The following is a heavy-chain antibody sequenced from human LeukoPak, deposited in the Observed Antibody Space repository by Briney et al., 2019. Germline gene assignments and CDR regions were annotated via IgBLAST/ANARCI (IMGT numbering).Heavy chain of an antibody. D-gene: IGHD1-26*01. CDR3: AKPSGSGVDY. Sequence: PGGSLRLSCAASGFSFSSYAMHWFRQAPGKGLEWVAFIRSDGYHTYYTDSVKGRFIITRDNFKNTLYLQMNSLRLEDMAVYYCAKPSGSGVDYWGRGTRVTVSS. V-gene: IGHV3-30*02. CDR1: GFSFSSYA. CDR2: IRSDGYHT. J-gene: IGHJ4*02.